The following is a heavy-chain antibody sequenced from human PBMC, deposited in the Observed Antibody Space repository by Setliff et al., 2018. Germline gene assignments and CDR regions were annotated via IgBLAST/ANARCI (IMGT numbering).Heavy chain of an antibody. J-gene: IGHJ4*02. Sequence: ASVKVSCKASGYTFTSYGISWVRQAPGQGLEWMGWISAYNGNTNYAQKLQGRVTMTTDTSTSTAYMELRSLRSDDMAVYYCARDRSGAGDYYDSSGYYDYWGQGTLVTVSS. D-gene: IGHD3-22*01. CDR2: ISAYNGNT. CDR3: ARDRSGAGDYYDSSGYYDY. CDR1: GYTFTSYG. V-gene: IGHV1-18*03.